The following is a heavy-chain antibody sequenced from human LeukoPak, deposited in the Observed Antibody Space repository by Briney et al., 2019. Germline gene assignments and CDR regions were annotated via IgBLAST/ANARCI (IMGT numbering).Heavy chain of an antibody. CDR1: GCTFTSYD. CDR2: MNPNSGNT. CDR3: ASGRSWPLVLRFLEWTRQPQSNWFDP. V-gene: IGHV1-8*01. Sequence: ASVKVSCKASGCTFTSYDINWVRQAPGQGLEWMGWMNPNSGNTGYAQKFQGRVTMTRSTSIRTANMELRSARSEDTAVYNCASGRSWPLVLRFLEWTRQPQSNWFDPWGQGTLVTVPS. J-gene: IGHJ5*02. D-gene: IGHD3-3*01.